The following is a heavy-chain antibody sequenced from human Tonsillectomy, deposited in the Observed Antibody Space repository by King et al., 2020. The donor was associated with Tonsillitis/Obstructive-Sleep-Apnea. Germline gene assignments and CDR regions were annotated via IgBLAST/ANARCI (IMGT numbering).Heavy chain of an antibody. V-gene: IGHV3-53*01. Sequence: DVQLVESGGGLIQPGGSLRLSCAASGFSVSYNYMSWFRQAPGKGLEWVATIYTAARTDYADSVRGRFYISRDNSKNTLFLHMNSLRAEDTAMYYCAGDPTSVTAWGFWGQGTLVTVSS. D-gene: IGHD4-17*01. CDR3: AGDPTSVTAWGF. J-gene: IGHJ4*02. CDR2: IYTAART. CDR1: GFSVSYNY.